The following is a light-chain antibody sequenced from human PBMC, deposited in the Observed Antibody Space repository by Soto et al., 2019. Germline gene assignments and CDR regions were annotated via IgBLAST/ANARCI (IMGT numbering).Light chain of an antibody. CDR1: TSGLEIKI. V-gene: IGLV1-44*01. CDR2: NDD. J-gene: IGLJ3*02. CDR3: AGWDDSLLGPV. Sequence: QSALTQPPSASGTPGQRVTISCSGSTSGLEIKILNWYQHFPGKAPKLLIYNDDQRPSGVPDRFSGSRSGTSASLVIAGLRSEDEAESDCAGWDDSLLGPVFGGGIKLNFL.